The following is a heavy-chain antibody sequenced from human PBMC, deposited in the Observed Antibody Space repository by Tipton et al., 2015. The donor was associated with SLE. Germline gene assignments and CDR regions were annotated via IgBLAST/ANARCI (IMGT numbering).Heavy chain of an antibody. D-gene: IGHD2-15*01. CDR1: GGSFSGYY. CDR2: INHSGST. Sequence: LRLSCAVYGGSFSGYYWSWIRQPPGKGLEWIGEINHSGSTNYNPSLKSRVTISVDTSKNQFSLKLSSVTAADTAVYYCARTMGGGSCSGGSCFEAFDYWGQGTLVTVFS. CDR3: ARTMGGGSCSGGSCFEAFDY. J-gene: IGHJ4*02. V-gene: IGHV4-34*01.